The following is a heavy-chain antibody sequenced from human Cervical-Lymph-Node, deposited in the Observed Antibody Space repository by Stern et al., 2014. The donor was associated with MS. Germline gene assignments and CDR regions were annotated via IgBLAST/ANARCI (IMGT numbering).Heavy chain of an antibody. D-gene: IGHD3-3*01. CDR1: GGSISSGCYY. J-gene: IGHJ6*02. CDR2: IYTSGST. Sequence: QVQLQESGPGLVKPSQTLSLTCTVSGGSISSGCYYWSWLPPPAGKGLVGIGRIYTSGSTNYNPSLQSRVTISVDTSKNPLSLQLSSVTAADTAVYYCARLYYDFWSGYHYYYYYGMDVWGQGTTVTVSS. CDR3: ARLYYDFWSGYHYYYYYGMDV. V-gene: IGHV4-61*02.